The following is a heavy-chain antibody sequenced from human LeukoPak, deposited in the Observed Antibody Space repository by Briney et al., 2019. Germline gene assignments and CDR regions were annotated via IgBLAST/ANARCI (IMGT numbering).Heavy chain of an antibody. Sequence: SETLSLTCTVSGGSISTSSYSWGWIRQTPGKGLEWIGSFYYSGSTYYNPSLKSRVTISMDTSKNHLSLKLISVTAADAGVYYCARRVTVGAFDYWGQGTLVTVSS. D-gene: IGHD3-10*01. J-gene: IGHJ4*02. CDR1: GGSISTSSYS. V-gene: IGHV4-39*02. CDR2: FYYSGST. CDR3: ARRVTVGAFDY.